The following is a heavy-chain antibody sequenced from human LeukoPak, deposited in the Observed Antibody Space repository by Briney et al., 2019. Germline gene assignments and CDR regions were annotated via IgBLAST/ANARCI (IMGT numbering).Heavy chain of an antibody. CDR3: ARNPFNRFDAFDI. CDR1: GFTFSSYA. V-gene: IGHV3-30*04. J-gene: IGHJ3*02. D-gene: IGHD3-16*02. Sequence: GGSLRLSCAASGFTFSSYAMHWVRQAPGKGLEWVAVISYDGSNKYYADSVKGRFTISRDNSENTLYLQMNSLRAEDTAVYYCARNPFNRFDAFDIWGQGTLVTVSS. CDR2: ISYDGSNK.